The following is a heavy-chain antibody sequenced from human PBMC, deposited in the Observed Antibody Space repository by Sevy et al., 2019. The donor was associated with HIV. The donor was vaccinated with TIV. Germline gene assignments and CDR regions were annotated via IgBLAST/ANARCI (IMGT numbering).Heavy chain of an antibody. D-gene: IGHD2-8*01. CDR3: AREGCTRPHDY. V-gene: IGHV3-23*01. Sequence: GGSLRLSCAASGFAFYDYSMSWIRQAPGKGLEWVATLSFGCGKINYADSVKGRFTISRDNSKNSFYLQMDNLRVEDTALDYCAREGCTRPHDYWGQGTRVFVSS. J-gene: IGHJ4*02. CDR1: GFAFYDYS. CDR2: LSFGCGKI.